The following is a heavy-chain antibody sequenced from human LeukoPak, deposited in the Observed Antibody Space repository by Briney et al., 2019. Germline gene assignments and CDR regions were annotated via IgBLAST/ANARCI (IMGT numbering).Heavy chain of an antibody. D-gene: IGHD3-3*01. V-gene: IGHV4-39*01. J-gene: IGHJ3*02. Sequence: SETLSLTCTVSGGSISSSSYYWGWIRQPPGKGLEWIGSIYYSGSTYYNPSLKSRVTISVDTSKNQFSLKLSSVTAADTAVYYCARRENQPFRFLEWSDDAFDIWGQGTMVTVSS. CDR1: GGSISSSSYY. CDR2: IYYSGST. CDR3: ARRENQPFRFLEWSDDAFDI.